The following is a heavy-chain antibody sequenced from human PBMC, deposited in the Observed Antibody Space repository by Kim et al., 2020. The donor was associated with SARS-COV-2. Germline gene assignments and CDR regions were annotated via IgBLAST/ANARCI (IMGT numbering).Heavy chain of an antibody. CDR3: AKDHFYGDRVDAFDI. Sequence: AGSVKGRFTISRDNSKNTPYLQMTSLRAEDTAVYYCAKDHFYGDRVDAFDIWGQGTMVTVSS. J-gene: IGHJ3*02. D-gene: IGHD4-17*01. V-gene: IGHV3-30*02.